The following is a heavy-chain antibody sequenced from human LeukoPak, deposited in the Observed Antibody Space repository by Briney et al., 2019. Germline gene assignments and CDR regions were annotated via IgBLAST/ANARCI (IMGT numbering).Heavy chain of an antibody. CDR1: GFTFSSYS. J-gene: IGHJ4*02. V-gene: IGHV3-48*01. D-gene: IGHD2-15*01. Sequence: GGSLRLSCAAPGFTFSSYSMNWVRQAPGKGLEWVSYISSSSSTIYYADSVKGRFTISRDNAKNSLYLQMNSLRAEDTAVYYCARAGYCSGGSCYEEPPDYWGQGTLVTVSS. CDR3: ARAGYCSGGSCYEEPPDY. CDR2: ISSSSSTI.